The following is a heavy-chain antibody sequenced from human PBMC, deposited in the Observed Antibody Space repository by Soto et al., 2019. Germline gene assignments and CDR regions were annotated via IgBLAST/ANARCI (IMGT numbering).Heavy chain of an antibody. D-gene: IGHD3-16*01. V-gene: IGHV1-18*01. CDR2: ISPFNGNT. Sequence: QVQLVQSGGEVKKPGASVRVSCKSSGYPFTHYGITWIRQAPGQGLEWMGWISPFNGNTNYGQTLQGRVTLTTDTSTCTVFMELRELTSDNTAVYYCARDQSFDRTYYYGIDVWGQGTTVTVSS. CDR1: GYPFTHYG. J-gene: IGHJ6*02. CDR3: ARDQSFDRTYYYGIDV.